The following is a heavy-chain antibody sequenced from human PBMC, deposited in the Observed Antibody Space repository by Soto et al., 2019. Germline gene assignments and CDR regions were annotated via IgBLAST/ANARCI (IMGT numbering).Heavy chain of an antibody. J-gene: IGHJ5*02. Sequence: QVQLVQSGAEVKNPGSSVKVSCKASGDTFSSYTISWVRHAPGQGLEWMGRIIPILGIANYAQKFQGRVTITADKSTSTAYMELSSLRSEDTAVYYCARDCSSTSCYAYPWGQGTLVTVSS. CDR3: ARDCSSTSCYAYP. V-gene: IGHV1-69*08. CDR1: GDTFSSYT. D-gene: IGHD2-2*01. CDR2: IIPILGIA.